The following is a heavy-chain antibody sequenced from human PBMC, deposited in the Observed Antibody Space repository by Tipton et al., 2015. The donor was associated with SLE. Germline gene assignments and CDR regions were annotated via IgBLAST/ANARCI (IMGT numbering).Heavy chain of an antibody. V-gene: IGHV4-59*01. CDR1: GGSISSYY. CDR2: IYYSGST. D-gene: IGHD6-13*01. CDR3: VRGWGPMAPAGKENY. Sequence: TLSLTCTVSGGSISSYYWSWIRQPPGKGLEWIGYIYYSGSTNYNPSLKSRVTISVDTSKNQFSLKLSSVTAADTAVYYCVRGWGPMAPAGKENYWGQGTLVTVSS. J-gene: IGHJ4*02.